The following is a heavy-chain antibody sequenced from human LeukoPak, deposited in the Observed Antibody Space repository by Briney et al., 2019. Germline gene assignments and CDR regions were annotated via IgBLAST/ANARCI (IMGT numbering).Heavy chain of an antibody. V-gene: IGHV3-7*01. J-gene: IGHJ4*02. CDR3: ARDTGGGYSCYDC. Sequence: GGPLRLSCAASGFTLSRYWMIWIRQAPGRGREWVANIKQDGSEKYYVDSVKGRFTIPRDNAKNSLYLQMNSLRAEDTAVYYCARDTGGGYSCYDCWGQGTLVTVSS. CDR2: IKQDGSEK. D-gene: IGHD5-18*01. CDR1: GFTLSRYW.